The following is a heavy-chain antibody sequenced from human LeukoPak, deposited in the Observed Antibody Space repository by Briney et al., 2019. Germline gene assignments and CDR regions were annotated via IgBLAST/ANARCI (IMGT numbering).Heavy chain of an antibody. Sequence: GGSLRLSCAASGFTFSNFAMTWVRQAPGKGLEWVSSIVGSSSTYYADSLKGRFTISRDNATNSLYLQMNSLRAEDTAVYYCARIGAGSSRDYWGQGTLVTVSS. D-gene: IGHD6-13*01. CDR1: GFTFSNFA. CDR2: IVGSSST. V-gene: IGHV3-21*01. CDR3: ARIGAGSSRDY. J-gene: IGHJ4*02.